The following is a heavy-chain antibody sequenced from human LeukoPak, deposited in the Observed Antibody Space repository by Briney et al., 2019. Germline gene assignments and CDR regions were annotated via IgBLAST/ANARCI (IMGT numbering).Heavy chain of an antibody. CDR3: AKDIVYCSSTSCP. CDR2: IRYDGSNK. D-gene: IGHD2-2*01. Sequence: GGSLRLSCAASGFTFSSYGMHWVRQAPGKGLEWVAFIRYDGSNKYYADSVKGRFTISRDNSKSTLYLQMNSLRAEDTAVYYCAKDIVYCSSTSCPWGQGTLVTVSS. CDR1: GFTFSSYG. V-gene: IGHV3-30*02. J-gene: IGHJ5*02.